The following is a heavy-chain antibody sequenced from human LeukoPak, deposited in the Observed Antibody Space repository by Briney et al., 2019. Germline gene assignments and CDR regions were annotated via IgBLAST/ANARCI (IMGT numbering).Heavy chain of an antibody. D-gene: IGHD3-3*01. CDR1: GFTFDDYG. J-gene: IGHJ4*02. CDR2: INWNGGST. Sequence: GGSLRLSCAASGFTFDDYGMSWVRQAPGKGLEWVSGINWNGGSTGYADSVKGRFTISRDNAKNSLYLQMNSLRAEDTALYYCARDQSGYYDSLAFDYWGQVTLVTVSS. CDR3: ARDQSGYYDSLAFDY. V-gene: IGHV3-20*04.